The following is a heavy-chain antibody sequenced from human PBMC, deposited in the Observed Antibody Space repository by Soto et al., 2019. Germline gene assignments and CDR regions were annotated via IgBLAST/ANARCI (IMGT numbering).Heavy chain of an antibody. CDR1: GFTFSSYA. Sequence: EVQLLESGGGLVQPGGSLRLSCAASGFTFSSYAMSWVRQAPGKGLEWVSAISGSGGSTYYADSVKGRFTISRDNSKNTLYLQMNSLRAEDTAVYYCAQPPDDILTGYPFDSWGQGTLVTVSS. D-gene: IGHD3-9*01. V-gene: IGHV3-23*01. J-gene: IGHJ4*02. CDR3: AQPPDDILTGYPFDS. CDR2: ISGSGGST.